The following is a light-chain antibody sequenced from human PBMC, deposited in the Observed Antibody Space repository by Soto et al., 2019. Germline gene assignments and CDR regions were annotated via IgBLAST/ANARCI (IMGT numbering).Light chain of an antibody. J-gene: IGLJ1*01. V-gene: IGLV2-14*01. Sequence: SVLTQPASLSGSPGQSITISCTGTSSDVGGYNYVSWYQQHPGKAPKLMIYDVGNRPSGVSNRFSGSKSGTTASLTISGLQAEDEADYYCSSYTSSSILYVFGTGTKATVL. CDR1: SSDVGGYNY. CDR3: SSYTSSSILYV. CDR2: DVG.